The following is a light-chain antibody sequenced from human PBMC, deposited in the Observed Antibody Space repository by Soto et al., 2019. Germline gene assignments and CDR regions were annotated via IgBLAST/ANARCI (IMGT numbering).Light chain of an antibody. CDR3: SSYTSDNRNYV. J-gene: IGLJ1*01. CDR2: EVS. CDR1: SSDVGAYTS. V-gene: IGLV2-14*01. Sequence: QSVLTQPASVSGSPGQSITISCTGSSSDVGAYTSVSWYQQHPGKAPKLMIYEVSNWPSGVSRRFSGSKSGNTASLTISGLQAEDEAHYYCSSYTSDNRNYVFGTGTKLTVL.